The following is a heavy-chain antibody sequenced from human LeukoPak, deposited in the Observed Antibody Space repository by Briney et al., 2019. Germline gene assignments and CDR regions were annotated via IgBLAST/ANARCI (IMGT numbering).Heavy chain of an antibody. CDR2: ISYDGSKK. V-gene: IGHV3-30-3*01. D-gene: IGHD1-1*01. CDR3: ARAAPQLERRGGWYFQH. J-gene: IGHJ1*01. CDR1: GFTFSSYA. Sequence: GRSLRLSCAASGFTFSSYAMHWVRQAPGKGLEWVAVISYDGSKKYYADSVKGRFTISRDNSKNTLYLQMNSLRAEDTAVYYCARAAPQLERRGGWYFQHWGQGTLVTVSS.